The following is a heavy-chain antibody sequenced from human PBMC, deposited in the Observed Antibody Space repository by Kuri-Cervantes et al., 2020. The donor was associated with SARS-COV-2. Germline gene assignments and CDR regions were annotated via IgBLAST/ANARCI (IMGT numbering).Heavy chain of an antibody. CDR3: ATVPLGGYYGMDV. J-gene: IGHJ6*02. CDR1: GGTFSSYA. Sequence: ASVKVSCKASGGTFSSYAISWVRQAPGQGLEWMGWISVYNGNTNYAQKLQGRVTMTEDTSTDTAYMELSSLRSEDPAVYYCATVPLGGYYGMDVWGQGTTVTVSS. CDR2: ISVYNGNT. V-gene: IGHV1-18*01.